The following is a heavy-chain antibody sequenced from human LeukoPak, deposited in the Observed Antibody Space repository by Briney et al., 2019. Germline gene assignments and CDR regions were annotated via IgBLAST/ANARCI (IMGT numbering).Heavy chain of an antibody. D-gene: IGHD2-21*01. J-gene: IGHJ6*03. Sequence: GGSLRLSCAASGFSFSNYVMTWVRQAPGKGLEWVSAIIGTGAGTYYADSVKGRFTISRDNPKNTLYLQMNSLRAEDTAVYYCAKGSPAILYYCMDVWGKGTTVTVSS. V-gene: IGHV3-23*01. CDR2: IIGTGAGT. CDR3: AKGSPAILYYCMDV. CDR1: GFSFSNYV.